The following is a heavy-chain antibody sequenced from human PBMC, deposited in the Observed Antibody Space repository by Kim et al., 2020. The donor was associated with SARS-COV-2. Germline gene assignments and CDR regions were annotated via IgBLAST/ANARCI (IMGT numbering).Heavy chain of an antibody. J-gene: IGHJ4*02. D-gene: IGHD3-10*01. V-gene: IGHV4-30-4*01. CDR1: GGSISSGDYY. CDR3: ASGIYYTALFDY. CDR2: IYYSGST. Sequence: SETLSLTCTVSGGSISSGDYYWSWIRQPPGKGLEWIGYIYYSGSTYYNPSLKSRVTISVDTSKNQFSLKLSSVTAADTAVYYCASGIYYTALFDYWGQGTLVTVSS.